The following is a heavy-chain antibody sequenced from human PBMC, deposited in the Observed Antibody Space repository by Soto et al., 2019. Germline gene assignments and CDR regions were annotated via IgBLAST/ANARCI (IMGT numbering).Heavy chain of an antibody. J-gene: IGHJ4*02. CDR1: GFSFGDYA. V-gene: IGHV3-49*03. CDR2: IRSKAYGGTT. CDR3: ARAPMYSACFLAHEFDS. D-gene: IGHD1-26*01. Sequence: GGSLRLSCSASGFSFGDYAMGWFRQAPGEGLEWVGFIRSKAYGGTTEYAAWGECRFTISRDDSSRFAYLQMKTLESKATAVFFWARAPMYSACFLAHEFDSWGPGTLVTVSS.